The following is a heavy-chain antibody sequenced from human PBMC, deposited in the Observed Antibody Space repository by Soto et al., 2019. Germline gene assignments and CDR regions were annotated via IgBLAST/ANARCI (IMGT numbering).Heavy chain of an antibody. D-gene: IGHD3-22*01. V-gene: IGHV2-5*01. J-gene: IGHJ4*02. CDR1: GFSLSTSGVG. Sequence: ESGPTLVNPTQTLTLTCTFSGFSLSTSGVGVGWIRQPPGKALEWLALIYWNDDKRYSPSLKSRLTITKDTSKNQVVLTMTNMDPVDTATYYCAHTYYYDSSGSPARPQNCYFDYWGQGTQVTVSS. CDR2: IYWNDDK. CDR3: AHTYYYDSSGSPARPQNCYFDY.